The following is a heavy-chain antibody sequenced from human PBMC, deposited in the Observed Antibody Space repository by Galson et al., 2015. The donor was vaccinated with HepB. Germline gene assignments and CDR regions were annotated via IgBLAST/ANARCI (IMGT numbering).Heavy chain of an antibody. D-gene: IGHD3-10*01. V-gene: IGHV3-20*04. Sequence: SLRLSCAASGFTFSSYAMSWVRQAPGKGLEWVSGINWNGGSTGYADSVKGRFTISRDNAKNSLYLQMNSLRAEDTALYYCARDVPLWFGGGYFDYRGQGTLVTVSS. CDR2: INWNGGST. CDR1: GFTFSSYA. CDR3: ARDVPLWFGGGYFDY. J-gene: IGHJ4*02.